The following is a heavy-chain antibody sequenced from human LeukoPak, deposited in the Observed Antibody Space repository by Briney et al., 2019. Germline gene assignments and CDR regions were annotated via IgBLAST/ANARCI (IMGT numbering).Heavy chain of an antibody. V-gene: IGHV4-39*01. CDR1: GGSISSSSYY. D-gene: IGHD3-22*01. J-gene: IGHJ4*02. Sequence: SETLSLTCTVSGGSISSSSYYWGWIRQPPGKGLEWIGSIYYSGSTYYNPSLKSRVTISVDTSKNQFSLKLSSVTAAGTAVYYCARHFYDGRTWYYDSSGYYYFDYWGQGTLATVSS. CDR2: IYYSGST. CDR3: ARHFYDGRTWYYDSSGYYYFDY.